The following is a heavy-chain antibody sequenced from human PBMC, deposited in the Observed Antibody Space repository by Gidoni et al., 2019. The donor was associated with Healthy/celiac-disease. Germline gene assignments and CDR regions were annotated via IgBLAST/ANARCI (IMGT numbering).Heavy chain of an antibody. CDR1: GCTSSDYY. CDR3: ARDFSGYSSGWYTFDY. Sequence: VQLVESGGGLGKPGGSLRLSCAASGCTSSDYYMSWIRQAPGKGLEWVSYIRSSSSYTNYADSVKGRFTISRDNAKNSLYLQMNSLRAEDTAVYYCARDFSGYSSGWYTFDYWGQGTLVTVSS. J-gene: IGHJ4*02. V-gene: IGHV3-11*05. CDR2: IRSSSSYT. D-gene: IGHD6-19*01.